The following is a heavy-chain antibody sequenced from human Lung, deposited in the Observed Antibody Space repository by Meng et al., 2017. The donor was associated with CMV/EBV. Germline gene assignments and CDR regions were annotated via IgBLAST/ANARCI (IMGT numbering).Heavy chain of an antibody. CDR1: Y. J-gene: IGHJ4*02. Sequence: YMHWVRQAPGQGLEWMGRINPNSGGTNYAQKFQGRVTMTRDTSISTAYMELSRLRSDDTAVYYCARGPRADGYYDILTGYRSSYYFDYWGQGTLVTVSS. CDR3: ARGPRADGYYDILTGYRSSYYFDY. V-gene: IGHV1-2*06. CDR2: INPNSGGT. D-gene: IGHD3-9*01.